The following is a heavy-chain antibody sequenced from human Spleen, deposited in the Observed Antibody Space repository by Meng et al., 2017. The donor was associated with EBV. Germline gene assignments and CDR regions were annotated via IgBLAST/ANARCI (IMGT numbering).Heavy chain of an antibody. Sequence: QVQLVQSGSELKKPGASVKVSCTASGYTFTNYAINWVRQAPGQGLEWMGWIDTSTGHPTYAQGFTGQFVFSLDTSVNTAFLQISSLKAADSAVYYCVSTISAAGYWGQGTLVTVSS. CDR2: IDTSTGHP. V-gene: IGHV7-4-1*02. J-gene: IGHJ4*02. D-gene: IGHD6-13*01. CDR1: GYTFTNYA. CDR3: VSTISAAGY.